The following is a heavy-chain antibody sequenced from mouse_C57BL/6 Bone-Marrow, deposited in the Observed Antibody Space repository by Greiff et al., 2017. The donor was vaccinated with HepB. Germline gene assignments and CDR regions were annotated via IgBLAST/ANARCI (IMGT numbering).Heavy chain of an antibody. J-gene: IGHJ3*01. CDR3: ARGGYYGLFAY. Sequence: EVQRVESGGGLVQPGGSLKLSCAASGFTFSDYYMYWVRQTPEKRLEWVAYISNGGGSTYYPDTVKGRFTISRDNAKNTLYLQMSRLKSEDTAMYYCARGGYYGLFAYWGQGTLVTVSA. CDR1: GFTFSDYY. V-gene: IGHV5-12*01. D-gene: IGHD1-1*02. CDR2: ISNGGGST.